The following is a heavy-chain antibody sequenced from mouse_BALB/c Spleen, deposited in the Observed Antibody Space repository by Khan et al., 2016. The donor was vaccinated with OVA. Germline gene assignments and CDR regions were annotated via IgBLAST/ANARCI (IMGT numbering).Heavy chain of an antibody. D-gene: IGHD1-1*01. J-gene: IGHJ3*01. Sequence: QVQLQQSGAELMKPGASVKMSCKATGYTFSSYWIGWVKQRPGHGLEWIAEILPGSGSTNYNEKFKGKATFTADTSSSTAYMQLSSLTSEDSAVYYCARGNYYGSSSWFGYWGQGTLVIVSA. CDR1: GYTFSSYW. V-gene: IGHV1-9*01. CDR2: ILPGSGST. CDR3: ARGNYYGSSSWFGY.